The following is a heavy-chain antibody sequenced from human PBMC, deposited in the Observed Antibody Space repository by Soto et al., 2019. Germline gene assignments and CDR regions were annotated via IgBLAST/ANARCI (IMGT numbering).Heavy chain of an antibody. CDR3: ARGGKKVAFDP. V-gene: IGHV3-53*04. CDR2: IYSGGST. CDR1: GFTFSSYS. Sequence: GGSLRLSCAASGFTFSSYSMNWVRQAPGKGLEWVSVIYSGGSTYYADSVKGRFTISRHNSKNTLYLQMNSLRAEDTAVYYCARGGKKVAFDPWGQGTLVTVSS. J-gene: IGHJ5*02. D-gene: IGHD2-21*01.